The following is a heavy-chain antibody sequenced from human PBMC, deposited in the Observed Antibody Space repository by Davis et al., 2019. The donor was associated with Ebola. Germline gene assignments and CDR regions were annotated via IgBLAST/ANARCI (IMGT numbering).Heavy chain of an antibody. CDR3: ARHASGDFWYFGL. CDR1: ELIVSANY. CDR2: IYRDGRT. V-gene: IGHV3-66*04. D-gene: IGHD4-17*01. J-gene: IGHJ2*01. Sequence: GGSLRLSCAASELIVSANYMSWVRQAPGKRLEWVSVIYRDGRTYYADSVKGRFAISRDNSKNTVYLQMNDLRAEDTAVYYCARHASGDFWYFGLWGRGTLVTVSS.